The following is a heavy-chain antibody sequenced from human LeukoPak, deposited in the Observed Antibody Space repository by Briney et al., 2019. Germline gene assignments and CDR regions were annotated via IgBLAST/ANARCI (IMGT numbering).Heavy chain of an antibody. J-gene: IGHJ4*02. CDR1: GFTFSSYG. D-gene: IGHD3-16*01. V-gene: IGHV3-23*01. CDR2: ISGSGGST. CDR3: ARALVSRDYDYVWGSNHYFDY. Sequence: GGSLRLSCAASGFTFSSYGMSWVRQAPGKGLEWVSAISGSGGSTYYADSVKGRFTISRDNAKNSLYLQMNSLRAEDTAVYYCARALVSRDYDYVWGSNHYFDYWGQGTLVTVSS.